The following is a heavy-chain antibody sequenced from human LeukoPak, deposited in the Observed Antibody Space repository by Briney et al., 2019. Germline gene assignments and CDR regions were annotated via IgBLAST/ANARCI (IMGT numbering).Heavy chain of an antibody. CDR1: AFTFSGYA. Sequence: PGGSLRLSCEASAFTFSGYAMSWVRQTPGKGLEWVSLISGSGGTTYYTDSVKGRFTISRDNSKNTLYLQMNNLRADDTAVYYCAKDPRNHTYYYARSGYYDYWGQGTLVTVSS. V-gene: IGHV3-23*01. CDR2: ISGSGGTT. CDR3: AKDPRNHTYYYARSGYYDY. J-gene: IGHJ4*02. D-gene: IGHD3-22*01.